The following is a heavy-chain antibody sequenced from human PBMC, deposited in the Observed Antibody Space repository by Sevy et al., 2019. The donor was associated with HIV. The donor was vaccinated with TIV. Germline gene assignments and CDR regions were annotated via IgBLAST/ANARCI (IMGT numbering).Heavy chain of an antibody. Sequence: SETLSLTCTVSGGSISGHFWSWIRQPPGKGLEWIAYIYDSGSTNYNASLGGRVTISVDTSKNQFSLGLSSVTAADTAVYYCARGAATDYYDTSGFSPSLDQWGQGILVSVSS. CDR2: IYDSGST. D-gene: IGHD3-22*01. J-gene: IGHJ4*02. V-gene: IGHV4-59*11. CDR1: GGSISGHF. CDR3: ARGAATDYYDTSGFSPSLDQ.